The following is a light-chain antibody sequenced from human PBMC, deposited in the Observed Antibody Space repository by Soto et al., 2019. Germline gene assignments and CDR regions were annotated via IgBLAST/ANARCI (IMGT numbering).Light chain of an antibody. V-gene: IGKV3-20*01. Sequence: EIVLTQSPGTLSLSPGERATLSCRASPSVSSSYLAWYQQKPGQAPRLLIYDASSRATGIPDRFSGSGSGTDFTLTISRLEPEDFAVYYCQHYGSSRTFGQGTKVEIK. CDR3: QHYGSSRT. J-gene: IGKJ1*01. CDR1: PSVSSSY. CDR2: DAS.